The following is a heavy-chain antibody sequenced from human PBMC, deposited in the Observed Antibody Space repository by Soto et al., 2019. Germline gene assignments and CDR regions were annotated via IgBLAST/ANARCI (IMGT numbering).Heavy chain of an antibody. D-gene: IGHD3-22*01. Sequence: QVQLQESGPGLVRPSETLSLTCSVSGSSFTGDYWSWIRQPAGKGLEWIGRVFGNGAGTPIYNSSLKNRVTVSVGSSMKKFSLKLTAVTAADPAVYFWARGLPPYDRRTPAAGAFEDWGQGILVAVSS. J-gene: IGHJ4*02. CDR3: ARGLPPYDRRTPAAGAFED. CDR2: VFGNGAGTP. CDR1: GSSFTGDY. V-gene: IGHV4-4*07.